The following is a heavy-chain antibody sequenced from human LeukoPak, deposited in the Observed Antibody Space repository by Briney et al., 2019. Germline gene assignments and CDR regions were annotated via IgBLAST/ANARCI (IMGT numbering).Heavy chain of an antibody. J-gene: IGHJ4*02. CDR3: ARDRGYFDN. CDR1: NSW. V-gene: IGHV3-7*01. Sequence: PGGSLRLSWEPSNSWMSWVRQAPGKGLEWVANIKQDGSEKYYVDSVKGRFTISTDNAKNSLYLQMNSLRAEDTAVYYCARDRGYFDNWGQGTLVTVSS. CDR2: IKQDGSEK.